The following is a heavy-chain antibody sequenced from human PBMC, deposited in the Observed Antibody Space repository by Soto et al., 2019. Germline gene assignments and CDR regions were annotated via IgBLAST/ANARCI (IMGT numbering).Heavy chain of an antibody. J-gene: IGHJ4*02. CDR1: GFSLTTSGVG. Sequence: QITLNESGPPQVNPRQTLTLTCTFSGFSLTTSGVGVGWIRQSPGKAPEWLALIYWDDDKRYSRSLKSRLTITKDTSKNQVVLTMADLDPADTATYYCAHRVLRTVFGLVTTTAIYFDFWGQGTPVAVSS. D-gene: IGHD3-3*01. CDR3: AHRVLRTVFGLVTTTAIYFDF. CDR2: IYWDDDK. V-gene: IGHV2-5*02.